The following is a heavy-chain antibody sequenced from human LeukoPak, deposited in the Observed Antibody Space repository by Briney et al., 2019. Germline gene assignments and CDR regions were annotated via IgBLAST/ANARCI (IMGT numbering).Heavy chain of an antibody. V-gene: IGHV4-4*02. CDR2: IYHSGST. CDR3: ARVGVVVVAARYYFDY. D-gene: IGHD2-15*01. J-gene: IGHJ4*02. Sequence: PSETLSLTCAVSGGSISSSNWWSWVRQPPGKGLEWIGEIYHSGSTNYNPSLKSRVTISVDKSKNQFSLKLSSVTAADTAVYYCARVGVVVVAARYYFDYWGQGTLVTVSS. CDR1: GGSISSSNW.